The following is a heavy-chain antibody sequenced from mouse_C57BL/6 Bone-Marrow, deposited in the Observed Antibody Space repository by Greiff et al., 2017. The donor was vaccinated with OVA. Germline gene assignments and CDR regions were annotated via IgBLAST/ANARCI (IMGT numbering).Heavy chain of an antibody. CDR1: GYTFTSYW. CDR3: AIGLLQWGFAY. J-gene: IGHJ3*01. Sequence: QVQLKQPGAELVKPGASVKVSCKASGYTFTSYWMHWVKQRPGQGLEWIGRIHPSDSDTNYNQKFKGKATLTVDKSSSTAYMQLSSLTSEDSAVYYCAIGLLQWGFAYWGQGTLVTVSA. CDR2: IHPSDSDT. V-gene: IGHV1-74*01. D-gene: IGHD2-10*01.